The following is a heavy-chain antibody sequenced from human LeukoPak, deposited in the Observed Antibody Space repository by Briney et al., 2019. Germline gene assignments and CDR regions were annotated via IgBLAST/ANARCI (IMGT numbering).Heavy chain of an antibody. CDR2: INPNSGGT. D-gene: IGHD2-21*02. CDR3: ARSSVVTAMVHLEY. J-gene: IGHJ4*02. V-gene: IGHV1-2*02. Sequence: ASVKVSCKASGHTFTGYYMHWVRQAPGQGLEWMGSINPNSGGTNYAQKFQGRVTMTRDTSISTAYMELSSLRSEGTAVCYCARSSVVTAMVHLEYWGQGTLVTVSS. CDR1: GHTFTGYY.